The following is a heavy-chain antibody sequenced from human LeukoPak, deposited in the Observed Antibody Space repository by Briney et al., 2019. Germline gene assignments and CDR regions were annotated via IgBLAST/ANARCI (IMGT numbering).Heavy chain of an antibody. D-gene: IGHD3-22*01. J-gene: IGHJ5*02. V-gene: IGHV4-30-4*01. CDR3: ARPYYYDSRIDP. CDR2: MYYSGST. CDR1: GGSISSGDYY. Sequence: TSQTLSLTCTVSGGSISSGDYYWGWIRQPPGKGLEWIAYMYYSGSTYYNPSLKSRVTMSADTSKNQLSLKLTSVTAADTAVYYRARPYYYDSRIDPWGQGILVTVSS.